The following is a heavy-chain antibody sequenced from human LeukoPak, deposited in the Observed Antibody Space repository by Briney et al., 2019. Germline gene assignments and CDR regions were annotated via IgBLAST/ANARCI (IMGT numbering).Heavy chain of an antibody. V-gene: IGHV3-7*01. CDR1: GFSFSNYW. D-gene: IGHD2-2*01. J-gene: IGHJ4*02. CDR3: ATTTRSSSWDY. Sequence: PGGSLRLSCAGSGFSFSNYWMSWVRQAPGKGLEWVANVRADGSETQYVDSMKGRFTVSRDNSKNSLYLRMSSLRAEDTAVYYCATTTRSSSWDYWGQGTLVTVSS. CDR2: VRADGSET.